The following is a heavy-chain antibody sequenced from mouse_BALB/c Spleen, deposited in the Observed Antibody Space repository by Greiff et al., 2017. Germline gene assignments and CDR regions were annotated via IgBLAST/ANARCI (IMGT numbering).Heavy chain of an antibody. J-gene: IGHJ3*01. CDR1: GFTFSSYT. Sequence: EVKLMESGGGLVKPGGSLKLSCAASGFTFSSYTMSWVRQTPEKRLEWVATISSGGSYTYYPDSVKGRFTISRDNAKNTLYLQMSSLKSEDTAMYYCTREDYGSSRTWFAYWGQGTLVTVSA. D-gene: IGHD1-1*01. CDR3: TREDYGSSRTWFAY. V-gene: IGHV5-6-4*01. CDR2: ISSGGSYT.